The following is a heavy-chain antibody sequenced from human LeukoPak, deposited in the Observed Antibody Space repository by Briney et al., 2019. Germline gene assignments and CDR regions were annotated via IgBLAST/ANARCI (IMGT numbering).Heavy chain of an antibody. V-gene: IGHV3-30-3*01. CDR1: GFTFSSYA. CDR2: ISYDGSNK. CDR3: ARGGGGSYIDY. J-gene: IGHJ4*02. Sequence: AGGSLRLSCAASGFTFSSYAMHWVRQAPGKGLEWVAVISYDGSNKYYADSVKGRFTISRDNSKNTLYLQMNSLRAEDTAVYYCARGGGGSYIDYWGRGTLATVSS. D-gene: IGHD1-26*01.